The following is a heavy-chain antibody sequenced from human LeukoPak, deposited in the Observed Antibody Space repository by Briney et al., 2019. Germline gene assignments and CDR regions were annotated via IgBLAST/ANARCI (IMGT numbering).Heavy chain of an antibody. CDR1: GFTFSSYG. CDR3: ARGEGWIQLWSFDY. D-gene: IGHD5-18*01. CDR2: IWYDGSNK. Sequence: PGGSLRLSCAASGFTFSSYGMHWVRQAPGKGLEWVAVIWYDGSNKYYADSVKGRFTISRDNSKNTLYLQMNSLRAEDTAVYYCARGEGWIQLWSFDYWGLGTLVTVSS. J-gene: IGHJ4*02. V-gene: IGHV3-33*01.